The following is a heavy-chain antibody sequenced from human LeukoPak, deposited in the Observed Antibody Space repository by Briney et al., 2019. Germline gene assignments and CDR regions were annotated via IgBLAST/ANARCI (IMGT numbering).Heavy chain of an antibody. V-gene: IGHV4-34*01. J-gene: IGHJ4*02. Sequence: KTSETLSLTCAVYGGSFSGYYWSWIRQPPGKGLEWIGEINHSGSTNYNPSLKSRVTISVDSSKNQFSLKLSSVTAADTAVYYCARLRGYSYGEIDYWGQGTLVTVSS. CDR2: INHSGST. CDR1: GGSFSGYY. D-gene: IGHD5-18*01. CDR3: ARLRGYSYGEIDY.